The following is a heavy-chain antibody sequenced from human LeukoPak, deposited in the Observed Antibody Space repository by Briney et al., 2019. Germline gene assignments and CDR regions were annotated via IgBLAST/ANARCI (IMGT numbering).Heavy chain of an antibody. CDR2: ISAYNGNT. J-gene: IGHJ4*02. Sequence: ASVKVSCKASGYTFTSYGISWVRQAPGQGLEWMGWISAYNGNTNYAQKLQGRVTMTTDTSTSIAYMELRSLRSDDTAVYYCARVSSIVVVVAASDYWGQGTLVTVSS. D-gene: IGHD2-15*01. CDR1: GYTFTSYG. CDR3: ARVSSIVVVVAASDY. V-gene: IGHV1-18*01.